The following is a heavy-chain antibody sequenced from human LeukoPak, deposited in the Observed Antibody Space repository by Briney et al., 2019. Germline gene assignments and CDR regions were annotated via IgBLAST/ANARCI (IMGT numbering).Heavy chain of an antibody. J-gene: IGHJ4*02. CDR2: INPNSGGT. D-gene: IGHD3-22*01. CDR3: ARVPYYYDSSGYYLY. V-gene: IGHV1-2*02. Sequence: ASVKVSCKAPGYTFTGYYMHWVRQAPGQGLEWMGWINPNSGGTNYAQKFQGRVTMTRDTSISTAYMELSRLRSDDTAVYYCARVPYYYDSSGYYLYWGQGTLVTVSS. CDR1: GYTFTGYY.